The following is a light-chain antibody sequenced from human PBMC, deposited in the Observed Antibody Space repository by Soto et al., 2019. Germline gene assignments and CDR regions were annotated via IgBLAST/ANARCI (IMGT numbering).Light chain of an antibody. Sequence: QSVLTQPPSVSGAPGQRVTISGTGSSSNIGAGYNVHWYQQLPGTAPKLLIYGNSNRPSGVPDRFSGSKSGTSASLAITGLQAEDEADYYCQSYDSSLSVVFVGGTKLTVL. V-gene: IGLV1-40*01. J-gene: IGLJ2*01. CDR2: GNS. CDR1: SSNIGAGYN. CDR3: QSYDSSLSVV.